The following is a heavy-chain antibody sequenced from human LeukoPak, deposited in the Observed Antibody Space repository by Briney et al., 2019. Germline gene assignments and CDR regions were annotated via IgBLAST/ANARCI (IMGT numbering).Heavy chain of an antibody. D-gene: IGHD6-6*01. CDR1: GYTFTSYA. V-gene: IGHV1-3*01. J-gene: IGHJ4*02. CDR2: INAGNGST. CDR3: ARDFEAARDLLDY. Sequence: ASVKVSCKASGYTFTSYAMHWVRQAPGQRLEWMGWINAGNGSTKYSQKFQGRVTITRDTSAGTAYMELSSLRSEDTAVYYCARDFEAARDLLDYWGQGTLVTVSS.